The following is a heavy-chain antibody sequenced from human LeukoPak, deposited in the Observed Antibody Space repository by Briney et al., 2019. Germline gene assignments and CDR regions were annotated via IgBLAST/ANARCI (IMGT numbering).Heavy chain of an antibody. Sequence: SETLSLTCTVSGGSISSYYWSWIRQPPGKGLEWIGYIYYSGSTNYNPSLKSRVTISVDTSKNQFPLKLSSVTAADTAVYYCARDRRGYSYGFDDYYYYGMDVWGQGTTVTVSS. J-gene: IGHJ6*02. CDR1: GGSISSYY. CDR3: ARDRRGYSYGFDDYYYYGMDV. CDR2: IYYSGST. V-gene: IGHV4-59*01. D-gene: IGHD5-18*01.